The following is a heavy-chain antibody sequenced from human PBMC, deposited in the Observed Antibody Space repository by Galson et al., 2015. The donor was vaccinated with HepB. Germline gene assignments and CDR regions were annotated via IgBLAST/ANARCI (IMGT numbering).Heavy chain of an antibody. CDR1: GFTFSSYA. CDR2: ISGSGGST. Sequence: SLRLSCAASGFTFSSYAMSWVRQAPGKGLEWVSAISGSGGSTYYADSVKGRFTISRDNSKNTLYLQMNSLRAEDTAVYYCAKSRNYYDSSDYAFDIWGQGTMVTVSS. V-gene: IGHV3-23*01. D-gene: IGHD3-22*01. CDR3: AKSRNYYDSSDYAFDI. J-gene: IGHJ3*02.